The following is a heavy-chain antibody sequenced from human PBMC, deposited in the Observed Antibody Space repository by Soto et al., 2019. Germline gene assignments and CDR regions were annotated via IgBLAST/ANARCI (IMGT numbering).Heavy chain of an antibody. D-gene: IGHD2-2*01. CDR2: INAGNGNT. J-gene: IGHJ4*02. V-gene: IGHV1-3*01. CDR1: GYTFTSYA. CDR3: ARAWPSRYCSSTSCSPSWGGSSRIDY. Sequence: ASVKVSCKASGYTFTSYAMHWVRQAPGQRLEWMGWINAGNGNTKYSQKFQGRVTITRDTSASTAYMELSSLRSEDTAVYYCARAWPSRYCSSTSCSPSWGGSSRIDYWGQGTLVTVSS.